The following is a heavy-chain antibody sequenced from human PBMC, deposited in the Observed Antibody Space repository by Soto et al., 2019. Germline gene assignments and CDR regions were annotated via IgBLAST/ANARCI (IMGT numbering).Heavy chain of an antibody. D-gene: IGHD2-15*01. J-gene: IGHJ3*01. CDR2: VHHTGNT. CDR1: GGSITSGGFS. CDR3: AKECGCTCLDAFDV. V-gene: IGHV4-30-2*01. Sequence: QVQLKESGSGLVKPAQTLSLTCAVSGGSITSGGFSWSWIRQPPGKGLEWIGYVHHTGNTDYHPSLGSRVTISLARSRNLFALNLTSVSAADTATYYGAKECGCTCLDAFDVWGPGTTVIVSS.